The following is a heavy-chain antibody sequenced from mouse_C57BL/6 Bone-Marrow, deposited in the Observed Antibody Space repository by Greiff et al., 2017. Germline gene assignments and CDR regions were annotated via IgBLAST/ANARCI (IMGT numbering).Heavy chain of an antibody. J-gene: IGHJ2*01. CDR2: ILPGSGST. Sequence: QVQLQQSGAELMKPGDSVKLSCKATGYTFTGYWIAWVQQRPGHGLEWIGEILPGSGSTNYNEKFKGKATFTADTSPNTAYIPLSSLTTEDSAIYDCARWYYGTLLDYWGQGTTLTVSS. V-gene: IGHV1-9*01. CDR3: ARWYYGTLLDY. D-gene: IGHD1-1*01. CDR1: GYTFTGYW.